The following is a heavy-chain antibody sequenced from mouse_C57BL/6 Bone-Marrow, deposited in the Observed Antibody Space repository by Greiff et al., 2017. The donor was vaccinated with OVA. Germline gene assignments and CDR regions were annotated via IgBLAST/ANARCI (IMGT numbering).Heavy chain of an antibody. V-gene: IGHV14-4*01. CDR2: IDPENGDT. Sequence: EVKLEESGAELVRPGASVKLSCTASGFNIKDDYMHWVKQRPEQGLEWIGWIDPENGDTEYASKFQGKATITADTSSNTAYLQLSSLTSEDTAVYYCTPNWDVDYWGQGTTRTVSS. D-gene: IGHD4-1*01. J-gene: IGHJ2*01. CDR3: TPNWDVDY. CDR1: GFNIKDDY.